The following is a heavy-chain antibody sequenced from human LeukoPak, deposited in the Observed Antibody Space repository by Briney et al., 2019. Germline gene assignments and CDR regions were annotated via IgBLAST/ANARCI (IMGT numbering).Heavy chain of an antibody. J-gene: IGHJ6*03. Sequence: SETLSLTCTVSGGSISSGSYYWSWIRQPPGKGLEWIGHIYYGGSTTYNPYLTSRVTISVDTSKNQFSLKLTSVTAADTALYYCARVAGLWFGDAYYYYMDVWGKGTTVTISS. V-gene: IGHV4-61*01. CDR1: GGSISSGSYY. D-gene: IGHD3-10*01. CDR3: ARVAGLWFGDAYYYYMDV. CDR2: IYYGGST.